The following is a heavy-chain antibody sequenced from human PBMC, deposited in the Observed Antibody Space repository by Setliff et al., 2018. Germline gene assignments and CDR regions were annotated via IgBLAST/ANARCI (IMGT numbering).Heavy chain of an antibody. CDR2: VRYDGSNE. CDR3: AKGGRDGYNSLDY. CDR1: GFTFSSYG. J-gene: IGHJ4*02. V-gene: IGHV3-30*02. Sequence: PGGSLRLSCAASGFTFSSYGMHWVRQAPGKGLEWVAFVRYDGSNEYYGDSVKGRFTISRDNSKNTLYLQMNSLRAEDTAVYYCAKGGRDGYNSLDYWGQGTLVPVSS. D-gene: IGHD5-12*01.